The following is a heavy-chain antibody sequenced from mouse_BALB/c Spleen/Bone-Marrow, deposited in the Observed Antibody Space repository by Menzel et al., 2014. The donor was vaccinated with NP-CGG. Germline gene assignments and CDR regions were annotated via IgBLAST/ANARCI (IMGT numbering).Heavy chain of an antibody. J-gene: IGHJ3*01. CDR2: INPNIGGT. CDR3: ARGRFAY. Sequence: VQLQQSGPELVKPGASVKISCKTSGYTFTDYTIHWVKQSPGKSLVWIGNINPNIGGTTYNQKFRGKATLTLDKSSRTAYMELRSLTSEDSAVYYCARGRFAYWGRGTLVTVSA. CDR1: GYTFTDYT. V-gene: IGHV1-22*01.